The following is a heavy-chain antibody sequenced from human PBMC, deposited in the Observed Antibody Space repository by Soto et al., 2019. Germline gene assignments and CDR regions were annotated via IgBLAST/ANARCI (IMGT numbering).Heavy chain of an antibody. CDR2: INPANGDT. V-gene: IGHV1-3*01. Sequence: ASVKVSCKTSGYTFTTFSLHWMRQAPGQRLEWMGWINPANGDTMYSQKFLGRVSNTRDTSATTAYMELTYLTSEDTAIYYCARGPSSGCFDSWGQGTLVTVSS. CDR3: ARGPSSGCFDS. CDR1: GYTFTTFS. J-gene: IGHJ4*02. D-gene: IGHD5-12*01.